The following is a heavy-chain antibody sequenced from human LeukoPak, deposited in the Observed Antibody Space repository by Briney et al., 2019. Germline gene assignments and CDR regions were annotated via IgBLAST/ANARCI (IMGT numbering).Heavy chain of an antibody. Sequence: PGQSLKLSCKASGYSFTSYWIGWVRQMPGKGLEWMGIIYPHDSDTRYSPSFQGQVTFSADKSISTAYLQWSSLRASDTAIYYCARQCCRGASPGFDPWGQGTPVTVSS. CDR3: ARQCCRGASPGFDP. CDR1: GYSFTSYW. J-gene: IGHJ5*02. CDR2: IYPHDSDT. V-gene: IGHV5-51*01. D-gene: IGHD3-10*01.